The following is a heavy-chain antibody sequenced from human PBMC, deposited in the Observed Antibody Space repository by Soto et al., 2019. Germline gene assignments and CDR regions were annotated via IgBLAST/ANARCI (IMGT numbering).Heavy chain of an antibody. J-gene: IGHJ2*01. CDR3: ARGGILNWYFDL. D-gene: IGHD3-16*01. Sequence: EVQLVESGGGLVQPGGSLRLSCAASGFTFSSYWMHWVRQAPGKGLVWVSRINSDGSGTSYADSVKGRSTISRDNAMNTFYLQINSLRAEYTAVYYCARGGILNWYFDLWGRATLVTVSS. CDR2: INSDGSGT. CDR1: GFTFSSYW. V-gene: IGHV3-74*01.